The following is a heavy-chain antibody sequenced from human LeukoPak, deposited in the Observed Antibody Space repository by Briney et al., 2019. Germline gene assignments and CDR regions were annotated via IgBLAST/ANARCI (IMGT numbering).Heavy chain of an antibody. CDR3: ARDGDYGGNWDY. D-gene: IGHD4-23*01. CDR1: GYTFTSYG. CDR2: ISAYNGNT. V-gene: IGHV1-18*01. Sequence: ASVKVSCKASGYTFTSYGISWVRQAPGQGLEWMGWISAYNGNTNYPQKLQGRVTMATDTSTSTAYMELRSLRSDDTAVYYCARDGDYGGNWDYWGQGTLVTVSS. J-gene: IGHJ4*02.